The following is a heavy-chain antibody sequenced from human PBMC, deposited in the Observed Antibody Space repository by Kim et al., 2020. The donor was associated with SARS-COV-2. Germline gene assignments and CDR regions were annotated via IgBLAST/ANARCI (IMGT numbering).Heavy chain of an antibody. J-gene: IGHJ3*02. D-gene: IGHD3-22*01. Sequence: SETLSLTCTVSGGSISSSSYYWGWIRQPPGKGLEWIGSIYYSGSTYYNPSLKSRVTISVDTSKNQFSLKLISVTAADTAVYYCARQFRGDYYDSSGYYHHLLDDAFDIWGQGTMVTVSS. CDR1: GGSISSSSYY. V-gene: IGHV4-39*01. CDR2: IYYSGST. CDR3: ARQFRGDYYDSSGYYHHLLDDAFDI.